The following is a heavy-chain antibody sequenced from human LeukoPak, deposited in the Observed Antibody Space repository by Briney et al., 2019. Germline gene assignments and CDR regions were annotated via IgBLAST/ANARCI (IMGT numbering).Heavy chain of an antibody. Sequence: GRSLRLSCAASGFTFSGYGIHWVRQAPGKGLEWVAYLSYDGSNKFYADSVKGRFTISRDNSENTLHLQMNSLKDEDTAVYYCARGLYKNGWYYFDYWGQGTLVTVSS. D-gene: IGHD6-19*01. CDR2: LSYDGSNK. J-gene: IGHJ4*02. V-gene: IGHV3-33*01. CDR1: GFTFSGYG. CDR3: ARGLYKNGWYYFDY.